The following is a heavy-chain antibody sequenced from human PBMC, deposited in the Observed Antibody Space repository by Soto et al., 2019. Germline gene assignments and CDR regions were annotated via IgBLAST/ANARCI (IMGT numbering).Heavy chain of an antibody. J-gene: IGHJ4*02. V-gene: IGHV1-18*01. CDR1: GYTFTSYA. D-gene: IGHD3-16*01. CDR2: INAYNGNT. Sequence: QVQLVQSGAEVKKPGASVKVSCKASGYTFTSYAISWVRQAPGQGLEWMGWINAYNGNTNYAQKLQGRVTMTTDTSQSQGHKGLRSLRSGEPAVYYCGGKGPPLVGWGQGTLVTVSS. CDR3: GGKGPPLVG.